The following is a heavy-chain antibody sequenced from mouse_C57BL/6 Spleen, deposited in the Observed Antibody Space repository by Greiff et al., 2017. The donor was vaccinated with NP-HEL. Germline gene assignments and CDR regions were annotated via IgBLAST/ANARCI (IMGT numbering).Heavy chain of an antibody. J-gene: IGHJ3*01. CDR1: GYTFTEYT. CDR2: FYPGSGSI. D-gene: IGHD1-1*01. V-gene: IGHV1-62-2*01. Sequence: QVQLQQSGAELVKPGASVKLSCKASGYTFTEYTIHWVKQRSGPGLEWIGWFYPGSGSIKYNEKFKDKATLTADKSSSTVYMELSRLTSEDSAVYFCARHEEAYYYGSSPLAYWGQGTLVTVSA. CDR3: ARHEEAYYYGSSPLAY.